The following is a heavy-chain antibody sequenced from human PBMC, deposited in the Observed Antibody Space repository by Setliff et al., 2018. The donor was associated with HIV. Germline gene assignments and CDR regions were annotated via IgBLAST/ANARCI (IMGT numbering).Heavy chain of an antibody. J-gene: IGHJ1*01. CDR3: ARGVFLYADRYQGEYFPH. CDR1: GFRFSNYA. V-gene: IGHV3-30*04. Sequence: PGGSLRLSCAASGFRFSNYAMHWVRQAPGKGLEWVALVSYDENNKYYADSVEGRFTISRDSSKDTLYLQMHSLRGEDTAVYFCARGVFLYADRYQGEYFPHWGQGTLVTVSS. D-gene: IGHD3-16*02. CDR2: VSYDENNK.